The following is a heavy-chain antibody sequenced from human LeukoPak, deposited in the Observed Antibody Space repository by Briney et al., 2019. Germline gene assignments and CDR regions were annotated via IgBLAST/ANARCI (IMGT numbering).Heavy chain of an antibody. Sequence: PGGSLRLSCAASGFTFSSYGMHWVRQAPGKGLEWVAFIRYDGSNKYYADSVKGRFTISRDNSKNTLYLQMNSLRAEGTAVYYCAKIPYDFWSGYTQFDYWGQGTLVTVSS. J-gene: IGHJ4*02. CDR2: IRYDGSNK. CDR1: GFTFSSYG. CDR3: AKIPYDFWSGYTQFDY. V-gene: IGHV3-30*02. D-gene: IGHD3-3*01.